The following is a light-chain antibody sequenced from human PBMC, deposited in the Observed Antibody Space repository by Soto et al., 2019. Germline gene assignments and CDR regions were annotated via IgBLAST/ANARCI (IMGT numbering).Light chain of an antibody. V-gene: IGKV2-28*01. CDR2: LGS. J-gene: IGKJ4*01. CDR3: MQARQALT. Sequence: VMSQSPLSPPVTPGEPASISCRSSQSLLYSDGYNYIDWNLQKPGQSPQLLIYLGSSRASGVPDRFSGSGSGTDFTLKISRVEAEDVGIYYCMQARQALTFGGGTKVDIK. CDR1: QSLLYSDGYNY.